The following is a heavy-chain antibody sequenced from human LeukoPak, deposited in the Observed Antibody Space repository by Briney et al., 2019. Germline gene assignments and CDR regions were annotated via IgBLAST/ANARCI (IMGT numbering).Heavy chain of an antibody. CDR2: IRSSRSTI. V-gene: IGHV3-48*02. CDR3: ERGRYGDYPKNAVKRRLDSQYNWFDP. CDR1: GFTFRSYS. Sequence: PGGSLRLSCAASGFTFRSYSMIWVRQAPGKGLEGVSYIRSSRSTIYYADSVKARFTISRDNAKNSLYLQMNSLRDEDTAVYYCERGRYGDYPKNAVKRRLDSQYNWFDPWGQGTLVTVPS. J-gene: IGHJ5*02. D-gene: IGHD4-17*01.